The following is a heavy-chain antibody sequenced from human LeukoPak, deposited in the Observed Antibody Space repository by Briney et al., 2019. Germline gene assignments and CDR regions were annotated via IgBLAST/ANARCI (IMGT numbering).Heavy chain of an antibody. V-gene: IGHV1-18*01. Sequence: GASVKVSCKASGYTFTSYGISWVRQAPGQGLEWMGWISAYNGNTNYAQKLQGRVTMTTDTSTSKAYMELRSLRSDDTAVYYCARAGTLYSGYDYETNYYFDYWGQGTLVTVSS. J-gene: IGHJ4*02. CDR2: ISAYNGNT. D-gene: IGHD5-12*01. CDR3: ARAGTLYSGYDYETNYYFDY. CDR1: GYTFTSYG.